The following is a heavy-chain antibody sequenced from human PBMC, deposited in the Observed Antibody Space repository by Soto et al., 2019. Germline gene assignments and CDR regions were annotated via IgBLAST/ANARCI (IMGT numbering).Heavy chain of an antibody. Sequence: QVQLVQSGAEVKKPGSSVKVSYKASGGTFSSYTISWVRQAPGQGLEWMGRIIPILGIANYAQKFQGRVTITADKSTSTAYMELSSLRSEDTAVYYCARGDCSSTSCYSRNWFDPWGQGTLVTVSS. CDR2: IIPILGIA. J-gene: IGHJ5*02. CDR3: ARGDCSSTSCYSRNWFDP. V-gene: IGHV1-69*02. CDR1: GGTFSSYT. D-gene: IGHD2-2*02.